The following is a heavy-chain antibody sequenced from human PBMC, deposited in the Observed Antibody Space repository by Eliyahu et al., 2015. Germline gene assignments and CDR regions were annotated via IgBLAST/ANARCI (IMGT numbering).Heavy chain of an antibody. CDR3: AHRQIQSSNDWNGGLFDY. CDR1: GFSLSTSGVG. J-gene: IGHJ4*02. V-gene: IGHV2-5*02. Sequence: QITLKESGPTLVQPTQTLTLTCTFSGFSLSTSGVGVGWXRQPPGKXXEWLVXIYXDDDNRFSXSLKSRLTVSKDTSKNQVVLTMTNMDPVDTATYYCAHRQIQSSNDWNGGLFDYWGQGTLVTVSS. D-gene: IGHD1-1*01. CDR2: IYXDDDN.